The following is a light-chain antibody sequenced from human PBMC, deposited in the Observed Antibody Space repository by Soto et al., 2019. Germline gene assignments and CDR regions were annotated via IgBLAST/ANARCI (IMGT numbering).Light chain of an antibody. Sequence: QSVLTQPASVSASPGQSITISCTGTSTDIGAYKFVSWYQQHPGKAPKLMIYDVTSRPSGVSNRFSGSKSGNTASLIISGLQSEDEADHYCITYTSFDTYVFGTGSKVTVL. J-gene: IGLJ1*01. CDR3: ITYTSFDTYV. V-gene: IGLV2-14*03. CDR1: STDIGAYKF. CDR2: DVT.